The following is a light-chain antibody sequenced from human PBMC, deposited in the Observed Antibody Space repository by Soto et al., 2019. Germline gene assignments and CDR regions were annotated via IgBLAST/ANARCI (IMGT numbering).Light chain of an antibody. J-gene: IGKJ1*01. CDR3: QQYETFSGT. CDR1: QSISSW. CDR2: DAS. V-gene: IGKV1-5*01. Sequence: DIQMTQSPSTLSASVGDRVTITCRASQSISSWLAWYQQKPGEAPKLLIYDASALPRGVPSRFSGSGSGTKFTLTIASLQPDDVATYYCQQYETFSGTLGPGTKVDIK.